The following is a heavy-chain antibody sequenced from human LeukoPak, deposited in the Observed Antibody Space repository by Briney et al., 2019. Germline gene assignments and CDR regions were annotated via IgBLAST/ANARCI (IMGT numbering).Heavy chain of an antibody. Sequence: SETLSLTCTVSGGSISGYYWSWIRQPPGRGLEYIGYIDHSGSTNYNPSLKSRVTISVDTSKNQFSLKLSSVTAADTAVYYCARRDIAARLNWFDPWGQGTLVTVSS. CDR1: GGSISGYY. CDR2: IDHSGST. J-gene: IGHJ5*02. V-gene: IGHV4-59*01. D-gene: IGHD6-6*01. CDR3: ARRDIAARLNWFDP.